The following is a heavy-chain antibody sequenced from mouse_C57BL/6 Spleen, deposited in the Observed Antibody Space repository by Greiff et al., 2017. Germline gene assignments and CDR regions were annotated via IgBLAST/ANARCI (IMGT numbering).Heavy chain of an antibody. D-gene: IGHD4-1*01. CDR1: GYTFTSYW. J-gene: IGHJ4*01. V-gene: IGHV1-53*01. Sequence: QVHVKQPGTELVKPGASVKLSCKASGYTFTSYWMHWVKQRPGQGLEWIGNINPSNGGTNYTEKFKSKATLTVDKSSSTAYMQLSSLTSEDSAVYYCARGWERYYYAMDYWGQGTSVTVSS. CDR2: INPSNGGT. CDR3: ARGWERYYYAMDY.